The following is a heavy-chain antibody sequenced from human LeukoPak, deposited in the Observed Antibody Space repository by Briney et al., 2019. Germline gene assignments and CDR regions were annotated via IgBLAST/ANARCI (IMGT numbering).Heavy chain of an antibody. J-gene: IGHJ4*02. CDR1: GYTFTSYY. CDR3: ARHGSGSTIDY. CDR2: INPSGGST. V-gene: IGHV1-46*01. D-gene: IGHD3-10*01. Sequence: ASVKVSCKASGYTFTSYYMHWVRQAPGQGLEWMGIINPSGGSTSYAQKFQGRVTMTRNTSISTAYMELSSLRSGDTAVYYCARHGSGSTIDYWGQGTLVTVSS.